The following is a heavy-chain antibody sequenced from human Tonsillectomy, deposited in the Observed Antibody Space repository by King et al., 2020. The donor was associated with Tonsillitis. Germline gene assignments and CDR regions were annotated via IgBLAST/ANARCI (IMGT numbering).Heavy chain of an antibody. Sequence: VQLVESGGGLVKPGGSLRLSCAASGFTFSSYSMNWVRQAPGKGLEWVSSISSSSSYIYYADSVKGRFTISRDNAKNSLYLQMNSLRAEDTAVYYCARDLKPKYSYGYTDIWGQGTMVTVSS. V-gene: IGHV3-21*01. J-gene: IGHJ3*02. CDR2: ISSSSSYI. D-gene: IGHD5-18*01. CDR3: ARDLKPKYSYGYTDI. CDR1: GFTFSSYS.